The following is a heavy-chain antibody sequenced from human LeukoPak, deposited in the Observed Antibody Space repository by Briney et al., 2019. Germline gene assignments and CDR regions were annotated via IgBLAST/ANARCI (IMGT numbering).Heavy chain of an antibody. V-gene: IGHV4-4*07. CDR1: GGSISCYY. D-gene: IGHD3-22*01. CDR3: ARDYYDSSGYYWWYFDY. CDR2: IYSSGST. Sequence: PSETLSLTCTVCGGSISCYYWSWIRQPAGKGLEWIGRIYSSGSTNYNASLKSRVTMSVDTPKNQFSLKLSSVTAADTAVYYCARDYYDSSGYYWWYFDYWGQGTLVTVSS. J-gene: IGHJ4*02.